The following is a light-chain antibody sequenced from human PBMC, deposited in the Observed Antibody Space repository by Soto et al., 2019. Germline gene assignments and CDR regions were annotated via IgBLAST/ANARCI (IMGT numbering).Light chain of an antibody. CDR1: QSVRSN. J-gene: IGKJ4*01. V-gene: IGKV3-15*01. CDR3: QQYDDWPPLT. Sequence: EIVMTQSPATLSGSPGERATLSCRASQSVRSNLAWYQQKPGQAPRLLIYGASTRAAGIPARFSGSGSGTEFTLPISRLQSEDFAVYYCQQYDDWPPLTFGGGTKVEIK. CDR2: GAS.